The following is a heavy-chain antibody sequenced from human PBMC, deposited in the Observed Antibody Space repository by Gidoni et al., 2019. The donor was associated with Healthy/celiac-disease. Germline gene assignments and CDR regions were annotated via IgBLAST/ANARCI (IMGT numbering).Heavy chain of an antibody. CDR3: TREQLWRTYYFDY. V-gene: IGHV3-49*04. D-gene: IGHD5-18*01. J-gene: IGHJ4*02. CDR2: IRSKAYGGTT. Sequence: EVQLVESGGGLVQPGRSLRLSCTASGFTFGDYARSWVRQAPGKGLEWVGFIRSKAYGGTTEYAASVKGRFTISRDDSKSIAYLQMNSLKTEDTAVYYCTREQLWRTYYFDYWGQGTLVTVSS. CDR1: GFTFGDYA.